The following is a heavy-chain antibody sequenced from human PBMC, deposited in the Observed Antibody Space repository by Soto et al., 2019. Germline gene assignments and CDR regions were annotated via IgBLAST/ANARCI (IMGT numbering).Heavy chain of an antibody. V-gene: IGHV3-33*01. CDR2: IWYDGSNR. CDR3: ARDGYADAFDY. Sequence: PGGSLKLSCAASGFTFSSYGMHWVRQAPGKGLEWVAVIWYDGSNRYYADSVKGRFTITRDNSKNTLYLQMNSLRAEDTAVYYCARDGYADAFDYWGQGTLVTVSS. J-gene: IGHJ4*02. D-gene: IGHD5-12*01. CDR1: GFTFSSYG.